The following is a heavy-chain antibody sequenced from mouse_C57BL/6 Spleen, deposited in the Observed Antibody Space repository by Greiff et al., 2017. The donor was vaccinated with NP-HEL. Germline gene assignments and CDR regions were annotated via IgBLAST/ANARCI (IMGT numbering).Heavy chain of an antibody. CDR3: ARRGDFSGAMDY. D-gene: IGHD3-1*01. J-gene: IGHJ4*01. V-gene: IGHV1-69*01. Sequence: QVQLQPGAELVMPGASVKLSCKASGYTFTSYWMHWVKQRPGQGLEWIGEIDPSDSYTNYNQKFKGKSTLTVDKSSSTAYMQLSSLTSEDSAVYYCARRGDFSGAMDYWGQGTSVTVSS. CDR1: GYTFTSYW. CDR2: IDPSDSYT.